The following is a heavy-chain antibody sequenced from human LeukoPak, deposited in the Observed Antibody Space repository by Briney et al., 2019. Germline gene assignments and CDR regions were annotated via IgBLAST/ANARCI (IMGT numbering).Heavy chain of an antibody. J-gene: IGHJ4*02. CDR1: GVSINAYF. D-gene: IGHD1/OR15-1a*01. Sequence: PSETLSLTCTVSGVSINAYFWSWIRQPPRKGLEWIGYVYYNGITNYNPSLQSRVSISLDTCKNQFSLRLNSVTAAETAVYYCASQLGGTTFHWGQGTLVTVSS. CDR3: ASQLGGTTFH. CDR2: VYYNGIT. V-gene: IGHV4-59*01.